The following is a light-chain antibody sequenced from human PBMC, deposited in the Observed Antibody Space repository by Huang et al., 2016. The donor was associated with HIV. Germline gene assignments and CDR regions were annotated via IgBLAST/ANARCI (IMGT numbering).Light chain of an antibody. J-gene: IGKJ2*01. CDR3: QQYDNLPYT. CDR2: DAS. V-gene: IGKV1-33*01. Sequence: DIQMTQSPSSLSASVGDRVTITCQASQDIADYLNWYQQKPGKAPNLLIFDASNLETGVPLRFSGSGSGTDFSFTINNLQPEDIATYYCQQYDNLPYTFGPGTKVEIK. CDR1: QDIADY.